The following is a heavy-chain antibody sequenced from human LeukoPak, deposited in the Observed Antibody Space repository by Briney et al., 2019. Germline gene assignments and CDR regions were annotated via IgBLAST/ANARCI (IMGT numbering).Heavy chain of an antibody. CDR2: MNPNSGNT. J-gene: IGHJ5*02. CDR1: GYTFTSYD. Sequence: ASVKVSCKASGYTFTSYDINWVRQATGQGLEWMGWMNPNSGNTGYAQKFQGRVTMTRNTSISTAYMELSSLRSEDTAVYYCARGFKYDFWSGYSSLTHNRFDPWGQGTLVTVSS. CDR3: ARGFKYDFWSGYSSLTHNRFDP. D-gene: IGHD3-3*01. V-gene: IGHV1-8*01.